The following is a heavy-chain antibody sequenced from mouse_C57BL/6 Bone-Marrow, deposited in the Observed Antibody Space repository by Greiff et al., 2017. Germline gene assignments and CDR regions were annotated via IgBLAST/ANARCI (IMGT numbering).Heavy chain of an antibody. CDR1: GFNIKDDY. Sequence: EVQLQQSGAELVRPGASVKLSCTASGFNIKDDYMHWVKQRPEPGLEWIGWIDPENGDTEYASKFQGKATITADTSSNTAYLQLSSLTSEDTAVYYCTTMVTPFAYWGQGTLVTVSA. D-gene: IGHD2-2*01. V-gene: IGHV14-4*01. CDR3: TTMVTPFAY. J-gene: IGHJ3*01. CDR2: IDPENGDT.